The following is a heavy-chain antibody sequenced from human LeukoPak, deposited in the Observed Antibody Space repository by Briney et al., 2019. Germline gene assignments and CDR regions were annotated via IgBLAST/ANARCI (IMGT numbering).Heavy chain of an antibody. J-gene: IGHJ4*02. V-gene: IGHV3-9*01. Sequence: GGSLRLSCTASGFTYDEYDMHWVRQAPGKGLEWVASLTWSSGREAYVDSVKGRFTVSRDNDRKTLYLQMSSLRPEDTAFYYCPKEDNRGWYDYWGQEPLVTV. CDR3: PKEDNRGWYDY. CDR2: LTWSSGRE. D-gene: IGHD6-19*01. CDR1: GFTYDEYD.